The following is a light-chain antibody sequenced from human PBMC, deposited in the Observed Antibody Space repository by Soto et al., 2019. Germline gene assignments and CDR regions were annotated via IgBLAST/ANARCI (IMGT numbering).Light chain of an antibody. CDR2: EVS. V-gene: IGLV2-14*01. J-gene: IGLJ1*01. Sequence: QSALTQPASVSGSPGQSITISCTGTSSDVGGYNYVSWYQQHPGKAPQLMIYEVSNRPSGVSNRFSGSKSGNTASLTISGLQAEDEADYYCSSYTSSSTLVFGTGTKLTFL. CDR3: SSYTSSSTLV. CDR1: SSDVGGYNY.